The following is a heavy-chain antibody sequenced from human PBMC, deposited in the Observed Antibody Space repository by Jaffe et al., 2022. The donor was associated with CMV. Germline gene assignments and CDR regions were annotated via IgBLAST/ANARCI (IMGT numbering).Heavy chain of an antibody. CDR2: IYYSGST. D-gene: IGHD5-12*01. CDR3: ARDGEYGGYPPDY. J-gene: IGHJ4*02. V-gene: IGHV4-59*01. Sequence: QVQLQESGPGLVKPSETLSLTCTVSGGSISSYYWSWIRQPPGKGLEWIGYIYYSGSTNYNPSLKSRVTISVDTSKNQFSLKLSSVTAADTAVYYCARDGEYGGYPPDYWGQGTLVTVSS. CDR1: GGSISSYY.